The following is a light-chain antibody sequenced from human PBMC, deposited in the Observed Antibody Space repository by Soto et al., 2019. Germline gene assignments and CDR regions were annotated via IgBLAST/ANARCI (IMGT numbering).Light chain of an antibody. J-gene: IGLJ1*01. CDR1: NSNIGSNT. CDR3: AGWDDSLNGYV. CDR2: SNN. Sequence: QLVLTQPPSASGTPGQRVTISCSGSNSNIGSNTVNWYQQLPGTAPKLLIYSNNQRPSGVPDRFSGSKSGTSASLAISGLQSEDEADYYCAGWDDSLNGYVFGTGTQLTVL. V-gene: IGLV1-44*01.